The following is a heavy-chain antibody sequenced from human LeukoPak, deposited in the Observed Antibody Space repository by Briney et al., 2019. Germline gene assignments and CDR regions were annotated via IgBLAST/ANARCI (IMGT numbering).Heavy chain of an antibody. V-gene: IGHV4-38-2*01. Sequence: GSLRLSCAAPGFTFSSYSMNWVRQPPGKGLEWIGSIYHSGSTYYNPSLKSRVTISVDTSKNQFSLKLSSVTAADTAVYYCARALTLSLLGYWGQGTLVTVSS. CDR1: GFTFSSYS. D-gene: IGHD3-3*02. CDR3: ARALTLSLLGY. J-gene: IGHJ4*02. CDR2: IYHSGST.